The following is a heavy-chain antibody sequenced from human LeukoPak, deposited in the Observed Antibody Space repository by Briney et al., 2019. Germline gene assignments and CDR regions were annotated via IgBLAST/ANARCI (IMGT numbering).Heavy chain of an antibody. CDR2: INHSGCT. V-gene: IGHV4-34*01. CDR3: ARGRSRYSSGWYGSRWFDP. CDR1: GGSFSGYY. D-gene: IGHD6-19*01. J-gene: IGHJ5*02. Sequence: SETLSLTCAVYGGSFSGYYWSWIRQPPGKGLEWIGEINHSGCTNYNPSLKSRVTISVDTSKNQFSLKLSSVTAADTAVYYCARGRSRYSSGWYGSRWFDPWGQGTLVTVSS.